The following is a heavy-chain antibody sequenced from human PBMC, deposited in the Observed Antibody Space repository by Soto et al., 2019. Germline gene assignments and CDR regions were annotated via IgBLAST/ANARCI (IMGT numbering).Heavy chain of an antibody. Sequence: EVQLVESGGGLVKPGGSLRLSCAASGFTFSSYSMNWVRQAPGKGLEWVSSISSSSSYIYYADSVKGRFTIPRDNAKNALYLQTNSLRAEDTAVYYCARDRGSSFYLYYYYGMDVGGQGTTVTVSS. CDR3: ARDRGSSFYLYYYYGMDV. J-gene: IGHJ6*02. CDR2: ISSSSSYI. CDR1: GFTFSSYS. V-gene: IGHV3-21*01. D-gene: IGHD6-13*01.